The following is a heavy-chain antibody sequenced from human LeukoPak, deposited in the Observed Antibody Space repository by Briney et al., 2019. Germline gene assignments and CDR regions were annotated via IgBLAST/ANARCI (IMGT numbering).Heavy chain of an antibody. D-gene: IGHD6-13*01. V-gene: IGHV4-59*01. Sequence: PSETLSLTCTVSGGSISSYYWSWIRQPPGKGLEWIGYIYYSGSTNYNASLKSRLTISVDTSKNQFSLRLRSVTAADTAVYYCARVTGYMVEDYFDSWGQGTLVTVSS. J-gene: IGHJ4*02. CDR2: IYYSGST. CDR1: GGSISSYY. CDR3: ARVTGYMVEDYFDS.